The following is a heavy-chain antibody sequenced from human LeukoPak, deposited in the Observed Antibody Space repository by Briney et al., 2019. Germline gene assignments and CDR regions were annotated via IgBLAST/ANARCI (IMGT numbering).Heavy chain of an antibody. J-gene: IGHJ4*02. CDR3: AREGVDPGYSSSWKLDY. V-gene: IGHV4-30-4*01. Sequence: SQTLSLTCTVSGGSISSGDYYWSWIRQPPGKGLEWIGYIYYSGSTYYNPSLKSRVTISVDTSKSQFSLKLSSVTAADTAVYYCAREGVDPGYSSSWKLDYWGQGTLVTVSS. D-gene: IGHD6-13*01. CDR1: GGSISSGDYY. CDR2: IYYSGST.